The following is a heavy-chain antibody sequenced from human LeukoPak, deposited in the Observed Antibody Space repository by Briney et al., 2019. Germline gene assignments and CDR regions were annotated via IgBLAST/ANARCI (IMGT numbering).Heavy chain of an antibody. D-gene: IGHD2-2*01. CDR2: IYYSGST. CDR1: GGSISSSSYY. Sequence: SSETLSLTCTVSGGSISSSSYYWGWIRQPPGKGLEWIGSIYYSGSTYYNPSLKSRVTISVDTSKNQFSLKLSSVTAADTAVYYCARQRVGGYCSSTSCYAPYYFDYWGQGTLVTVSS. CDR3: ARQRVGGYCSSTSCYAPYYFDY. J-gene: IGHJ4*02. V-gene: IGHV4-39*01.